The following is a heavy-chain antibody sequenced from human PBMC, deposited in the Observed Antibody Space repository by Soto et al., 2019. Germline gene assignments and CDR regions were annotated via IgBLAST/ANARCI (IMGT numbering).Heavy chain of an antibody. D-gene: IGHD1-26*01. Sequence: EVQLVESGGGLVKLGGPWRFPCAPSGSTLSSYGMNWARQAPGKGLGWVSYISSSSSTIYYVDSVKGRFTISRDNAKNSLYLQMNSLRDEDTAVYYCARDRAGAQYGLDVWGQGTTVTVSS. CDR2: ISSSSSTI. J-gene: IGHJ6*02. CDR3: ARDRAGAQYGLDV. CDR1: GSTLSSYG. V-gene: IGHV3-48*02.